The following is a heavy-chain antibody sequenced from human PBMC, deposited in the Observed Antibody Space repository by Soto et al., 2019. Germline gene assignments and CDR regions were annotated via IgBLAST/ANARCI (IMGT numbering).Heavy chain of an antibody. J-gene: IGHJ6*02. V-gene: IGHV1-18*01. Sequence: ASVKVSCKASGYTFTSYGISWVRQAPGQGLEWMGWISAYNGNTNYAQKLQGRVTMTTDTSTSTAYMEPSSLRSEDTAVYYCASLSIYYDILTGSPRPYYYGMDVWGQGTTVTVSS. D-gene: IGHD3-9*01. CDR1: GYTFTSYG. CDR2: ISAYNGNT. CDR3: ASLSIYYDILTGSPRPYYYGMDV.